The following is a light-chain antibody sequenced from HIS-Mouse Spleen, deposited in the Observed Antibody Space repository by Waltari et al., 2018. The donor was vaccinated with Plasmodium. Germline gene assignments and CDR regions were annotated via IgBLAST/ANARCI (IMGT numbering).Light chain of an antibody. V-gene: IGLV3-10*01. CDR1: ALPKKY. Sequence: SYELTQPSSVSVSPGQTARITCSGDALPKKYAYWYQQKSGQAPVLVIYEDSKRPSGIPGRVSGSSSGTMSTLTISGAQVEDEADYYCYSTDSSGNHRVFGGGTKLTVL. J-gene: IGLJ3*02. CDR2: EDS. CDR3: YSTDSSGNHRV.